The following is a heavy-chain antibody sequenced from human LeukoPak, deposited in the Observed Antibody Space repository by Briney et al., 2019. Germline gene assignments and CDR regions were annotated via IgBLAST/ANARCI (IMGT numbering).Heavy chain of an antibody. D-gene: IGHD2-15*01. CDR3: AKVESSGGLWFDP. CDR1: GFTFRTYA. V-gene: IGHV3-23*01. J-gene: IGHJ5*02. Sequence: GGSLRLSCAASGFTFRTYAMSWVRQAPGKGLEWVSAISGSGGSTYYADSVKGRFTISRDNSKNTLYLQMNSLRAEDTAVYYCAKVESSGGLWFDPWGQGTLVTVSS. CDR2: ISGSGGST.